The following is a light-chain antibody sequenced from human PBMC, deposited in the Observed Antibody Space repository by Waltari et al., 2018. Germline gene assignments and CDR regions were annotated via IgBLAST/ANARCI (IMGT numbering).Light chain of an antibody. J-gene: IGKJ1*01. CDR2: KAS. CDR3: QQYNSYSGT. CDR1: QSISSW. Sequence: DIQMTQSPSTLSASVGDRVTITCRASQSISSWLAWYQQKPGKAPKLLIYKASSLESGDPSRFSGSESGTEFTLTISSLQPDDFATYYCQQYNSYSGTFGQGTNVEIK. V-gene: IGKV1-5*03.